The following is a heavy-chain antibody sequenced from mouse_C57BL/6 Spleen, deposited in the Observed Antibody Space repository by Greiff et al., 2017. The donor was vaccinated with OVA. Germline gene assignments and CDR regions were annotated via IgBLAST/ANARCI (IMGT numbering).Heavy chain of an antibody. CDR2: INPNTGGP. CDR3: ARLRLDYYGSSGWYFDV. CDR1: GYTFTDYH. J-gene: IGHJ1*03. V-gene: IGHV1-18*01. D-gene: IGHD1-1*01. Sequence: VQLKESGPELVKPGASVKIPCTASGYTFTDYHMDWVKQSHGKSLAWIGDINPNTGGPIYNQQFKGQTTLTVDKSSSTADMELRSLTSEDTAVYYCARLRLDYYGSSGWYFDVWGTGTTVIVSS.